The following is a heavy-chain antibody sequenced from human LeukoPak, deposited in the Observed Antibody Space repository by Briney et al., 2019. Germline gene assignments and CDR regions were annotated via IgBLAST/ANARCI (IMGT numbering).Heavy chain of an antibody. D-gene: IGHD1-26*01. Sequence: SETLSLTCTVSGGSTSSGDYYWSWIRQPPGKGLEWIGYIYYSGSTYYNPSLKSRVTISVDTSKNQFSLKLSSVTAADTAVYYCARVPSGSYPFDYWGQGTLVTVSS. J-gene: IGHJ4*02. CDR3: ARVPSGSYPFDY. CDR1: GGSTSSGDYY. V-gene: IGHV4-30-4*08. CDR2: IYYSGST.